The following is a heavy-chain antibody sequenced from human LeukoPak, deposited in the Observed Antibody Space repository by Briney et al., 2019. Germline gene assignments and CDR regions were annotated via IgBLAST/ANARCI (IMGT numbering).Heavy chain of an antibody. CDR3: ARERGDSSGYYYEADY. CDR1: GFTFSNYA. D-gene: IGHD3-22*01. J-gene: IGHJ4*02. CDR2: ISGSGGST. Sequence: GGSLRLSCAASGFTFSNYAMSWVRQAPGKGLEWVSAISGSGGSTYYADSVKGRFTISRDNSKKTLYLQMNSLRAEDTAVYYCARERGDSSGYYYEADYWGQGTLVTVSS. V-gene: IGHV3-23*01.